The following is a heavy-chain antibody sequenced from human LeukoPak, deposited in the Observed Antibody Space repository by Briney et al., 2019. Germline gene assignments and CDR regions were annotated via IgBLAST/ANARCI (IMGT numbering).Heavy chain of an antibody. CDR3: ARGRSNYYGMDI. J-gene: IGHJ6*02. D-gene: IGHD1-26*01. CDR1: DGSINSYY. V-gene: IGHV4-59*01. CDR2: IYYNGNT. Sequence: SETLSLTCSVSDGSINSYYWNWIRRPPGKGLEWIGYIYYNGNTNYSPSLKSRVTMSVDTSKSLFSLKVSSVTAADTAVYYCARGRSNYYGMDIWGQGTTVTVSS.